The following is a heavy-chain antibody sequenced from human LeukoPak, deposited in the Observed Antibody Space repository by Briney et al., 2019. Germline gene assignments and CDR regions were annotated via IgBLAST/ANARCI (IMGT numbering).Heavy chain of an antibody. V-gene: IGHV3-53*01. J-gene: IGHJ4*02. CDR3: AREGYSYGHFDY. CDR2: IYSGGST. D-gene: IGHD5-18*01. CDR1: GFTVSSNY. Sequence: GGSLRLSCAASGFTVSSNYMSWVRQAPGKGMEWVSVIYSGGSTYYADSVKGRFTISRDNSKNTLYLQMNSLRAEDTAVYYCAREGYSYGHFDYWGQGTLVTVSS.